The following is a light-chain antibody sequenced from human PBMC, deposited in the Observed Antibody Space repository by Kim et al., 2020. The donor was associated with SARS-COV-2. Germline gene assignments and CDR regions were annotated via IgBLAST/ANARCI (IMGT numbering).Light chain of an antibody. CDR3: QSYDNSLSGYV. J-gene: IGLJ1*01. Sequence: QMLTLSCTGSSSNVGACYEMHWYQQFPGTAPKLLIYGSTSRPSGVPDRFSGSKSGTSASLAITGLQAEDEADYFCQSYDNSLSGYVFATGTKVTVL. CDR2: GST. V-gene: IGLV1-40*01. CDR1: SSNVGACYE.